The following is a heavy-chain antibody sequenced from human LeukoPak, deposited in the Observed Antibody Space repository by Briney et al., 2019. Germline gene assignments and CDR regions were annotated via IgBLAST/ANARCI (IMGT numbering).Heavy chain of an antibody. D-gene: IGHD3-16*02. CDR2: IYYSGST. CDR1: GGSISGYY. J-gene: IGHJ3*02. Sequence: SETLSLTCTVSGGSISGYYWSWIRQPPGKGLEWIGYIYYSGSTNYNPSLKSRVTISVDTSKNQFSLKLSSVTAADTAVYYCASRMMTFGGVIRYDAFDIWGQATMVTVSS. CDR3: ASRMMTFGGVIRYDAFDI. V-gene: IGHV4-59*08.